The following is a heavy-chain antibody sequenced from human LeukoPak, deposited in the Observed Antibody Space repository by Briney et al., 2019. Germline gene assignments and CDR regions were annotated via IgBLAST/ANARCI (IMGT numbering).Heavy chain of an antibody. CDR2: INPNSGGT. D-gene: IGHD2-2*01. Sequence: APVKVSCKASGYTFTGYYMHWVRQAPGQGLEWMGRINPNSGGTNYAQKFQGRVTMTRDTSISTAYMELSRLRSDDTAVYYCARRRKYCSSTSCYSADGFDYWGQGTLVTVSS. CDR1: GYTFTGYY. CDR3: ARRRKYCSSTSCYSADGFDY. V-gene: IGHV1-2*06. J-gene: IGHJ4*02.